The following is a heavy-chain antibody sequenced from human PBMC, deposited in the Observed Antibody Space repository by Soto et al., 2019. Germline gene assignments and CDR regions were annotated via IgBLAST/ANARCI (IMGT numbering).Heavy chain of an antibody. CDR3: AHTQLTSGANAFDV. V-gene: IGHV2-5*02. CDR2: IYWDDDR. D-gene: IGHD3-10*01. CDR1: GFSLSTLGAG. J-gene: IGHJ3*01. Sequence: QITLKESGPTLVKPTQVLTLTCSFSGFSLSTLGAGVGWVRQPPGKALEWLALIYWDDDRQYSPSLKTRLTITKETSKNQLVLTLTNLDPVDTGTYFCAHTQLTSGANAFDVWGQGTIVTVSS.